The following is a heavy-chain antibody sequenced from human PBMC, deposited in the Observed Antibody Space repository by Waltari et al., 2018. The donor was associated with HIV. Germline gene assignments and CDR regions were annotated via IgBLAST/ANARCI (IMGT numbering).Heavy chain of an antibody. CDR2: SKSKRDCGAV. D-gene: IGHD1-26*01. Sequence: EVQLVESGGGLVKPGGSLRLSCVGSGFTFKIAWINSVRQAPGKGLGWVGRSKSKRDCGAVDDGDPVRVRFSISRDDSQNTVFLQMNSLKTEDTAVYYCTRKAFSGSYYDSWGQGALVTVSS. CDR1: GFTFKIAW. CDR3: TRKAFSGSYYDS. J-gene: IGHJ4*02. V-gene: IGHV3-15*01.